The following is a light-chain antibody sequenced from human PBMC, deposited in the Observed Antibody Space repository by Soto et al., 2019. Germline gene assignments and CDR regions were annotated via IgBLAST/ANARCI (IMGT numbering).Light chain of an antibody. Sequence: EIVLTQSPGTLSLSPGERATLSCRPSQSVGSGYLAWYQQRPGQPPRLLLQAASTRATSIPDRFSGSGSGTDFTLTISRLEPADSAVYYCQQYGTSPVTFGGGTKVEIK. J-gene: IGKJ4*01. CDR3: QQYGTSPVT. CDR1: QSVGSGY. CDR2: AAS. V-gene: IGKV3-20*01.